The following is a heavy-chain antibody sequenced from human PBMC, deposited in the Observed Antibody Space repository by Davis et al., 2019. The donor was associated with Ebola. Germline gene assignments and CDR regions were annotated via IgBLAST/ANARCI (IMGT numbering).Heavy chain of an antibody. CDR2: FDPKYGEP. V-gene: IGHV1-24*01. J-gene: IGHJ4*02. CDR1: GYTLTELS. CDR3: SVGGQDGGFDY. D-gene: IGHD3-16*01. Sequence: ASVKVSCKVSGYTLTELSMHWVRQAPGQGLEWMGSFDPKYGEPIYAQKFLGRLTMTEDTSTDTAYMELSSLRSEDTAVYYCSVGGQDGGFDYWGQGTLATVSS.